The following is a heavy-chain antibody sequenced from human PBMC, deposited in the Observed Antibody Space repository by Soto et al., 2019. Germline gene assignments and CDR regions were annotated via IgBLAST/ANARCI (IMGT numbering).Heavy chain of an antibody. J-gene: IGHJ5*02. D-gene: IGHD5-12*01. V-gene: IGHV4-59*01. CDR2: VYYSGRT. CDR3: ARVEGDGYNYNNWFDP. Sequence: KTSETLSLTCSVLGGSLSSYYWSWIRQPPGKGLEWIGYVYYSGRTNYSPSLKSRVTISVDTSKNQFSLKLDSVTPADTAVYYCARVEGDGYNYNNWFDPWGRGTLVTVSS. CDR1: GGSLSSYY.